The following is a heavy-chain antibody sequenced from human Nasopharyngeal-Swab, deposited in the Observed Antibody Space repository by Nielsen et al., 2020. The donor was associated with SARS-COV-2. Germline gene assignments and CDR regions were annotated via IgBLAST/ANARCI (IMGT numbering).Heavy chain of an antibody. Sequence: AETLTLTCAVYGGTYRGDNRSGSRQPAGKGQEWIGEINQSGSTNYNPSLKSRVTISVDTSKNQFYLKLSSWTAADTAVYYCARSPAIAVGGTLDYWGQGTLVTVSS. V-gene: IGHV4-34*01. J-gene: IGHJ4*02. CDR3: ARSPAIAVGGTLDY. D-gene: IGHD6-13*01. CDR1: GGTYRGDN. CDR2: INQSGST.